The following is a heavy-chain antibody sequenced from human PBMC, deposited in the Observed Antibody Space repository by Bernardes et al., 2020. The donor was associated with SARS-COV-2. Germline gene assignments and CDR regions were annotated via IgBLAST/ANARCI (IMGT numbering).Heavy chain of an antibody. CDR2: IYSGGST. CDR1: GFTVSSNY. Sequence: GGSLRLSCAASGFTVSSNYMSWVRQAPGKGLEWVSVIYSGGSTYYADSVKGRFTISRHNSKNTLYLQMNSLRAEDTAVYYCARDVCTNGVCYSDYWGQGTLVTVSS. J-gene: IGHJ4*02. V-gene: IGHV3-53*04. D-gene: IGHD2-8*01. CDR3: ARDVCTNGVCYSDY.